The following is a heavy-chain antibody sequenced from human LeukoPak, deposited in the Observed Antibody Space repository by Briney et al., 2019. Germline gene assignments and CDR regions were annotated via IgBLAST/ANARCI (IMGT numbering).Heavy chain of an antibody. Sequence: SETLSLTCTVSGGSVSSGSYYWSWIRQPPGKGLEWIGNIYYSGSTNYNPSLKSRVTISVDTSKNQFSLKLSSVTAADTAVYYCARLFDYWGQGTLVTVSS. CDR3: ARLFDY. J-gene: IGHJ4*02. V-gene: IGHV4-61*01. CDR1: GGSVSSGSYY. CDR2: IYYSGST.